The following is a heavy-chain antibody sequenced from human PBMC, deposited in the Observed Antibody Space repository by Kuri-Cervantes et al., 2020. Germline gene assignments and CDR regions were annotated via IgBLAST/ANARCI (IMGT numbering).Heavy chain of an antibody. CDR1: EFTFSDYG. CDR3: TRGDYHDSVLSDAFDI. V-gene: IGHV3-30*02. D-gene: IGHD3-22*01. J-gene: IGHJ3*02. Sequence: GESLKISCTASEFTFSDYGMHWVRQAPGKGLEWMAFIRYDGRNKVYIDSVKGRFTISRDNAKNSLYLQMNSLRAEDTAVYFCTRGDYHDSVLSDAFDIWGQGTMVTVSS. CDR2: IRYDGRNK.